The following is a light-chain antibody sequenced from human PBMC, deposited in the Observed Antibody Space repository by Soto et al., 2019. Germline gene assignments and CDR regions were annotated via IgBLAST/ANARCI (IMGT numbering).Light chain of an antibody. CDR2: KAS. Sequence: DIQMTPSPSTLSASVGARVTLTCRASQSISSWLAWYQQTPGKAPKLLIYKASSLDSGVPSRFSGSGSGTEFTLTISSLQPDDFATYYCQQYNSYPWTFGQGTKVDI. CDR3: QQYNSYPWT. J-gene: IGKJ1*01. V-gene: IGKV1-5*03. CDR1: QSISSW.